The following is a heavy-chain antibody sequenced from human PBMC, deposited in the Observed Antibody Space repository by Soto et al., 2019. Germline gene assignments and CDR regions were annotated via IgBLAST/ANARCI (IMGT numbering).Heavy chain of an antibody. CDR1: GFTFSSYA. CDR3: ATETYYYGLGSYYHFDY. V-gene: IGHV3-23*01. CDR2: ISGSGGST. Sequence: EVQLLESGGGLVQPGGSLRLSCAASGFTFSSYAMSWVRQAPGKGLEWVSAISGSGGSTYYADSVKGRFTISRDNSKNTLYLQMNSLRAEDTAVYYCATETYYYGLGSYYHFDYWGQGTLVTVSS. D-gene: IGHD3-10*01. J-gene: IGHJ4*02.